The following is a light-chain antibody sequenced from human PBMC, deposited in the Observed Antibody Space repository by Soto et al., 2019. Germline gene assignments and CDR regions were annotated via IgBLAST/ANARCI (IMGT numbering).Light chain of an antibody. J-gene: IGLJ2*01. V-gene: IGLV1-44*01. CDR2: TNN. CDR3: AVWDDSRVV. CDR1: SSNIGSNT. Sequence: QLVLTQPPSASGTPGQRVTISCSGSSSNIGSNTVNWYQQLPRTAPKLLIYTNNQRPSGVPDRFSGSKSGTSASLAISGLQSEDEADYYCAVWDDSRVVFGGGTQLTVL.